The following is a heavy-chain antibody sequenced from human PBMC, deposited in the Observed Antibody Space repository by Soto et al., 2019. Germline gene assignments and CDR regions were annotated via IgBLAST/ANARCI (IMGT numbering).Heavy chain of an antibody. CDR1: GFTFRNYP. D-gene: IGHD6-6*01. J-gene: IGHJ4*02. CDR2: TSSDGNLK. V-gene: IGHV3-30-3*01. CDR3: ARQPVVGVWLNDY. Sequence: QGQLEESGGGVVQLGRSLRLSCVASGFTFRNYPVHWVRQAPGKGLEWVAVTSSDGNLKYYADSVKGRLTISRDNSKNTLYLQMSSLRIDDTAVYYCARQPVVGVWLNDYWGQGTLVTVSS.